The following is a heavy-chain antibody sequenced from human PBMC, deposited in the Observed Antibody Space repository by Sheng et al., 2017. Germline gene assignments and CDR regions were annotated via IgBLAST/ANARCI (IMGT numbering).Heavy chain of an antibody. CDR3: ARDSVTATRYYYYGMDV. CDR2: IYGGGTT. CDR1: GFTVSSNY. V-gene: IGHV3-53*01. Sequence: EVQLVESGGGLIQPGGSLRLSCAASGFTVSSNYMSWVRQAPGKGLEWVSVIYGGGTTYYADSVKGRFTISRDKSKNTLYLQMNGLRAEDSAVYYCARDSVTATRYYYYGMDVVGPRDHGHRLL. D-gene: IGHD2-21*02. J-gene: IGHJ6*02.